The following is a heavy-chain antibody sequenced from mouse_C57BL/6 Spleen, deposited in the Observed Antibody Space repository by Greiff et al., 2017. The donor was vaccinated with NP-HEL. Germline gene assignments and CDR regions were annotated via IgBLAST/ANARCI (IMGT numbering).Heavy chain of an antibody. D-gene: IGHD2-3*01. J-gene: IGHJ2*01. Sequence: EVKLVESGPGLVKPSQSLSLTCSVTGYSITSGYYWNWIRQFPGNKLEWMGYISYDGSNNYNPSLKNRISITRDTSKNQFFLKLNSVTTEDTATYYCARDHYDGYFDYWGQGTTLTVSS. V-gene: IGHV3-6*01. CDR2: ISYDGSN. CDR1: GYSITSGYY. CDR3: ARDHYDGYFDY.